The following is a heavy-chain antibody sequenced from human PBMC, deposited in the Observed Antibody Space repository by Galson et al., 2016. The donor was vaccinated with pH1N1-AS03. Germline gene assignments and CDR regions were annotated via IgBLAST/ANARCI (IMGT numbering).Heavy chain of an antibody. CDR3: TKTERGDNWNYFDY. CDR2: ISGSGATS. CDR1: GFSFSGYA. V-gene: IGHV3-23*01. D-gene: IGHD1-20*01. J-gene: IGHJ4*02. Sequence: LRLSCAASGFSFSGYAMSWVRQAPGQGLEWVSAISGSGATSFYADSVKGRFTISRDNSENMVYPQMNNLRAEDTALYYCTKTERGDNWNYFDYWGQGTLVTVSS.